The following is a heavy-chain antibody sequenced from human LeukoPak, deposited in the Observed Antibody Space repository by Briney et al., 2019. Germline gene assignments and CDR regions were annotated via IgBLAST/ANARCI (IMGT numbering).Heavy chain of an antibody. CDR3: ARVSHGGIYTLDS. CDR2: IYHSGHT. Sequence: PSETLSLTCSVSDGSISSGYYYWGWIRQPPGKGLEWIGNIYHSGHTYYNPSLKSRVTISVDTSKNQFSLRLSSVTAADTAVYYCARVSHGGIYTLDSWGQGTLVTVSS. J-gene: IGHJ4*02. CDR1: DGSISSGYYY. D-gene: IGHD2-8*01. V-gene: IGHV4-39*07.